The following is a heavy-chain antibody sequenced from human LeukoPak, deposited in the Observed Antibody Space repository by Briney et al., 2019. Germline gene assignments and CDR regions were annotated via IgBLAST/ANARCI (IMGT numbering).Heavy chain of an antibody. CDR2: VYHNGET. CDR1: GYSISTNYY. V-gene: IGHV4-38-2*02. J-gene: IGHJ6*03. Sequence: SETLSLTCTVSGYSISTNYYWAWIRQSPGTGLEWIGSVYHNGETYYNPSLKSRVIISVVTSKNEFSLRLTSVTAADTAVFYCVTPRSWELSDMAVWGKGTTVIVSS. D-gene: IGHD1-26*01. CDR3: VTPRSWELSDMAV.